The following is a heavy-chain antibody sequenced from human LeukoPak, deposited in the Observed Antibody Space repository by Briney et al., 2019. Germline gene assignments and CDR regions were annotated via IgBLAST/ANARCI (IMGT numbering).Heavy chain of an antibody. V-gene: IGHV3-13*04. CDR2: IGTAGDT. CDR3: ARGADTHFDY. Sequence: GGSLRLSCAASGFTFSNYDMHWVRQATAKGLEWVSAIGTAGDTYCQGSVRGRFTMSRENAKNSLYLQMNSLTAGDTAVYYCARGADTHFDYWGQGILVTVSS. D-gene: IGHD2-15*01. CDR1: GFTFSNYD. J-gene: IGHJ4*02.